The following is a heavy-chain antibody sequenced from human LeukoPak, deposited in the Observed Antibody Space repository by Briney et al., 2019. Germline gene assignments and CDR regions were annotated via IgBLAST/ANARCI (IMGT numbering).Heavy chain of an antibody. CDR1: EDSVSNSRW. CDR3: ARSLAVPGEFDD. J-gene: IGHJ4*02. D-gene: IGHD6-19*01. CDR2: IYRDGNA. V-gene: IGHV4/OR15-8*02. Sequence: SETLSLTCDVSEDSVSNSRWWSWVRQSPGKGLEWIAEIYRDGNAGYNPSLRGRVTISMDKSRNQFSLTLHSVTAADTVMYYCARSLAVPGEFDDWGQGTLVTVSS.